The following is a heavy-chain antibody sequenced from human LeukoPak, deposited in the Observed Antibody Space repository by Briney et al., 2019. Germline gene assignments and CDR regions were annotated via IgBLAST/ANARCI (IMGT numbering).Heavy chain of an antibody. J-gene: IGHJ1*01. D-gene: IGHD3-22*01. CDR1: GFTFSSYA. CDR3: AKDRVYYYDSSGYPSAFQH. Sequence: GGSLRLSCAASGFTFSSYAMSWVRQAPGKGLEWVSAISGSGGSTYYADSVKGRFTISRDNSKNTLYLQMDSLRAEDTAVYYCAKDRVYYYDSSGYPSAFQHWGQGTLVTVSS. CDR2: ISGSGGST. V-gene: IGHV3-23*01.